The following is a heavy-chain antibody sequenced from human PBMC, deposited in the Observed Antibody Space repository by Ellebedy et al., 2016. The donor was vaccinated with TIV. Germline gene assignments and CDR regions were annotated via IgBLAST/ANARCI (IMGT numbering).Heavy chain of an antibody. D-gene: IGHD7-27*01. CDR2: INTNSGNS. V-gene: IGHV7-4-1*02. J-gene: IGHJ3*02. CDR3: ARTGIWGNAFDI. CDR1: GYTFASSG. Sequence: AASVKVSCKASGYTFASSGLNWVRQPPGQGLEWMGWINTNSGNSTYAQAFTGRIVFSLDTSVSTAYLQISSLRAEDSAVYYCARTGIWGNAFDIWGQGTMVTVSS.